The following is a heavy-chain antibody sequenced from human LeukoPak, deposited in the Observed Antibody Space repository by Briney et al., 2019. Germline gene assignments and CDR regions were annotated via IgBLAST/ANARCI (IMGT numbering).Heavy chain of an antibody. CDR1: GFMFDDYG. D-gene: IGHD6-13*01. V-gene: IGHV3-11*01. Sequence: GGSLILSCAASGFMFDDYGMSWVRQAPGKGLEWVSYITSTGGTIYYADSVKGRFTISRDNAKNSLYLQMNSLRVEDTAVYYCARSGRIAAAGRIDYWGQGILVTVSS. J-gene: IGHJ4*02. CDR3: ARSGRIAAAGRIDY. CDR2: ITSTGGTI.